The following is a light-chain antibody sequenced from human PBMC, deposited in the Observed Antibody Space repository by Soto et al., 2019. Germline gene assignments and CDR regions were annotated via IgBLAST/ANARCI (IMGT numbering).Light chain of an antibody. Sequence: SPATLSVSPGERATLSCRASQSVSSDLARYRQKPGQAPRLLIDGASTRATGIPARFSGSGSGTEFTLTINSLQSEDFGVYYCHQYNNRPRTFGQGTKVDI. V-gene: IGKV3-15*01. CDR3: HQYNNRPRT. CDR2: GAS. CDR1: QSVSSD. J-gene: IGKJ1*01.